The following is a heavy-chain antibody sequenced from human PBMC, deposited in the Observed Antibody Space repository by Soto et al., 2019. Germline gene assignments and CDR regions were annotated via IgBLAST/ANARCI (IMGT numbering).Heavy chain of an antibody. CDR2: IWYHGTTK. D-gene: IGHD5-12*01. J-gene: IGHJ5*02. Sequence: QVQLVESGGGVVQPGRSLRLSCEVSGFSLSGYGMHWVRQAPGKGLEWVGVIWYHGTTKNYADSVKGRFTNSRDISKNTVYLQMDSLKVEDTAVYYCARDVDRTSHLNWFDPWGQGVMVTVSS. CDR1: GFSLSGYG. V-gene: IGHV3-33*01. CDR3: ARDVDRTSHLNWFDP.